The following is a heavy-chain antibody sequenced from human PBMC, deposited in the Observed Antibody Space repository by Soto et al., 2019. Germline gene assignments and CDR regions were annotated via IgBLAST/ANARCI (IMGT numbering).Heavy chain of an antibody. D-gene: IGHD6-13*01. J-gene: IGHJ6*02. CDR2: MKSKTDGGTT. CDR3: TTASLYSSSWGYYYGMDV. CDR1: GFTFSNAW. V-gene: IGHV3-15*07. Sequence: EVQLVESGGGLVKPGGSFRLSCAASGFTFSNAWMNWVRQAPGKGLAWVGRMKSKTDGGTTDYAAHVKGRFTISRDDSKNRRDLQMNSLKTEDTAVYYCTTASLYSSSWGYYYGMDVWGQGTTVTVSS.